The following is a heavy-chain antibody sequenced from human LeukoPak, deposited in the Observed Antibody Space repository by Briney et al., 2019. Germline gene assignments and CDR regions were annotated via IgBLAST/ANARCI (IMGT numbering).Heavy chain of an antibody. CDR1: GGSISSCGYY. Sequence: SETLSLTCTVSGGSISSCGYYWSWIRQHPGKGLEWIGYIYYSGSTYYNPSLKSRVTISVDTSKNQFSLKLSSVTAADTAVYYCARLAVVVPAAGEKSCFDYWGQGTLVTVSS. V-gene: IGHV4-31*03. J-gene: IGHJ4*02. CDR3: ARLAVVVPAAGEKSCFDY. CDR2: IYYSGST. D-gene: IGHD2-2*01.